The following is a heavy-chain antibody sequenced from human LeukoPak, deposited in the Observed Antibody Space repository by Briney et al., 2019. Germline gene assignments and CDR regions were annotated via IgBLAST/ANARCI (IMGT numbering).Heavy chain of an antibody. V-gene: IGHV3-33*01. Sequence: GGSLRLSCVASGFTLSSYGMHWVRQAPGKGLERVAVIWYDGTNKYYADSVKGRFTISRDNSKNTLYLQMNSLRAEDTVVYYCARDHYGGYAYSDYWGQGALVIVSS. CDR2: IWYDGTNK. CDR1: GFTLSSYG. J-gene: IGHJ4*02. CDR3: ARDHYGGYAYSDY. D-gene: IGHD5-12*01.